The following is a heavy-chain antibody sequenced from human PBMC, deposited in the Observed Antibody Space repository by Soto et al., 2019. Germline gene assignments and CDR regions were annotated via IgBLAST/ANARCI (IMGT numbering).Heavy chain of an antibody. CDR2: IYYSGST. Sequence: PSETLSLTCTVSGGSISSYYWSWIRQPPGKGLEWIGYIYYSGSTNYNPSLKSRVTISVDTSKNQFSLKLSSVTAADTAVYYCASMRGLYSSSWYFDYWGQGTLVTVSS. J-gene: IGHJ4*02. V-gene: IGHV4-59*01. CDR3: ASMRGLYSSSWYFDY. D-gene: IGHD6-13*01. CDR1: GGSISSYY.